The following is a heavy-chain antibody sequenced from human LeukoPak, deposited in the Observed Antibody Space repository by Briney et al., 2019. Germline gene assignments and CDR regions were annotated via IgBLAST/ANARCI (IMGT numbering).Heavy chain of an antibody. J-gene: IGHJ4*02. CDR1: GFSLSTSGVG. Sequence: SGPTLVKPTQTLTLTCTFSGFSLSTSGVGVGWIRQPPGKGLEWIGSIYYSGSTYYNPSLKSRVTISVDTSKNQFSLKLSSVTAADTAVYYCARGFRAAAGTFNYWGQGTLVTVSS. CDR3: ARGFRAAAGTFNY. CDR2: IYYSGST. D-gene: IGHD6-13*01. V-gene: IGHV4-39*07.